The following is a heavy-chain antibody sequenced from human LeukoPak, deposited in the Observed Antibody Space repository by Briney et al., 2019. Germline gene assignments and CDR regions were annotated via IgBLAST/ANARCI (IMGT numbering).Heavy chain of an antibody. CDR1: GFTFSGCW. V-gene: IGHV3-7*01. J-gene: IGHJ6*02. CDR2: IKEDGSEK. Sequence: PGGSLRLSCAASGFTFSGCWMSWVRQAPGKGLEWVANIKEDGSEKYYVDSVKGRFTISRDNAKDSLYLQMNSLRAEDTAVYYCARDPFITMVRGIIQYYYGMDVWGQGTTVTVSS. CDR3: ARDPFITMVRGIIQYYYGMDV. D-gene: IGHD3-10*01.